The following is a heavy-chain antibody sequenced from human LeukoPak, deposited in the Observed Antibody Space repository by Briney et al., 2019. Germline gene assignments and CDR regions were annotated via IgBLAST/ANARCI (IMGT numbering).Heavy chain of an antibody. CDR3: ARDPYYYDSSGYYYLYYYYYYMDV. CDR1: GFTFSSYS. V-gene: IGHV3-21*01. J-gene: IGHJ6*03. CDR2: ISSSSSYI. D-gene: IGHD3-22*01. Sequence: GGSLRLSCAASGFTFSSYSMNWVRQAPGKGLEWVSSISSSSSYIYYADSVKGRFTISRDNAKNSLYLQMNSLRAEDTAVYYCARDPYYYDSSGYYYLYYYYYYMDVWGKGTTVTVSS.